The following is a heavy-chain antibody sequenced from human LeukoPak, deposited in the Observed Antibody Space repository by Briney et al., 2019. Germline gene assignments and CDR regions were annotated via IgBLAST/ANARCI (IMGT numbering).Heavy chain of an antibody. V-gene: IGHV1-69*02. CDR3: ARGGYYDSSGYLDAFDI. D-gene: IGHD3-22*01. J-gene: IGHJ3*02. Sequence: SVKVSCKASGGTFSSYTISWVRQAPGQGLEWMGRIIPILGIANYAQKFQGRVTITADKSTSTAYMELSSLRSEDTAVNYCARGGYYDSSGYLDAFDIWGQGTMVTVSS. CDR2: IIPILGIA. CDR1: GGTFSSYT.